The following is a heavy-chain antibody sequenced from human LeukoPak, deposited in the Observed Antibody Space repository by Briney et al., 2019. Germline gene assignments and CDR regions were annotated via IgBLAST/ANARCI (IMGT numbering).Heavy chain of an antibody. Sequence: SETLSLTCTVSGGSISSYYWSWIRQPAGKGLEWIGRIYTSGSTNYNPSLKSRVTISVDTSKNQFSLKLSSVTAADTAVYYCAARGIAVAGTVFDYWGQGTLVTVSS. D-gene: IGHD6-19*01. CDR3: AARGIAVAGTVFDY. CDR2: IYTSGST. CDR1: GGSISSYY. J-gene: IGHJ4*02. V-gene: IGHV4-4*07.